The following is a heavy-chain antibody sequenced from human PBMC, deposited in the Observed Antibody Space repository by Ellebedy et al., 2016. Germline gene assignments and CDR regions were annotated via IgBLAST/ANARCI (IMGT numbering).Heavy chain of an antibody. J-gene: IGHJ4*02. CDR2: MNPNSSAT. CDR1: GYTFTSYD. CDR3: VRDVTASRDY. Sequence: ASVKVSCKASGYTFTSYDINWVRQATGQGLEWMGWMNPNSSATKYAQKFQGRVSMTRDTSISTAYMELTRLRSDDTAMYYCVRDVTASRDYWGQGTLVTVSS. D-gene: IGHD5-18*01. V-gene: IGHV1-2*02.